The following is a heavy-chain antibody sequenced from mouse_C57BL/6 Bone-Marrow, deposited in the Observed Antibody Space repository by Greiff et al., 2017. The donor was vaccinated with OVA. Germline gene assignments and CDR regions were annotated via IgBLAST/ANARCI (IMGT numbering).Heavy chain of an antibody. D-gene: IGHD4-1*01. J-gene: IGHJ2*01. V-gene: IGHV6-3*01. CDR1: GFTFSNYW. Sequence: EVKLMESGGGLVQPGGSMKLSCVASGFTFSNYWMNWVRQSPEKGLEWVAQIRLKSDNYATHYAESVKGRFTISRDDSKSSVYLQMNNLRAEDTGIYYCTGSLGGFLYWGQGTTLTVSS. CDR2: IRLKSDNYAT. CDR3: TGSLGGFLY.